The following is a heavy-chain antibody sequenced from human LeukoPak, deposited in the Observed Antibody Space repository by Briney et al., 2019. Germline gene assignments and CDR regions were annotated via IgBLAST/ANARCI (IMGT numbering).Heavy chain of an antibody. CDR2: IYSGGST. Sequence: QPGGSLRLSCAASGFTVSSNYMSWVRQAPGKGLEWVSIIYSGGSTFYADSVKGRFTISRDNSKNTLYLQMNSLRPDDTAVYYCARAQLGFEYWGQGTLVTVSS. CDR3: ARAQLGFEY. V-gene: IGHV3-53*05. CDR1: GFTVSSNY. J-gene: IGHJ4*02. D-gene: IGHD6-13*01.